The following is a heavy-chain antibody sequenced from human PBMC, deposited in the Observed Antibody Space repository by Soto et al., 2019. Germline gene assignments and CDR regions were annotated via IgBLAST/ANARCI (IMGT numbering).Heavy chain of an antibody. Sequence: GGSLRLSCAASGFTFSSYSIHWVRHAPCKGQEWVAVISYDGSNKYYADSVKGRFTISRDNSKNTLYLQMNSLRAEDTAVYYCARVKRYCSSTSWYGTLDYWCRGNLFTVSS. CDR3: ARVKRYCSSTSWYGTLDY. CDR1: GFTFSSYS. J-gene: IGHJ4*02. D-gene: IGHD2-2*01. CDR2: ISYDGSNK. V-gene: IGHV3-30-3*01.